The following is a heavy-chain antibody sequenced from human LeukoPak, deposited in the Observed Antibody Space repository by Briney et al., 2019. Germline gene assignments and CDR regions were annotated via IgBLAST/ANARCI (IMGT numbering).Heavy chain of an antibody. Sequence: SEALYVTCTVSGGSLSSSRYCLGWTRHPPRPGLDGIGSIYYSGSTYYNPSLKSRVTISVDTSKNQFSLKLSSVTAADTAVYYCARPYYGSGGYYTYFDYWGQGTLVTVSS. CDR1: GGSLSSSRYC. J-gene: IGHJ4*02. D-gene: IGHD3-10*01. CDR3: ARPYYGSGGYYTYFDY. V-gene: IGHV4-39*01. CDR2: IYYSGST.